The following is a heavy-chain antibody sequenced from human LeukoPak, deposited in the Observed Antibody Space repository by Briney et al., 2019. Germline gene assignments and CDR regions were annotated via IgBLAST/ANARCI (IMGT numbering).Heavy chain of an antibody. CDR3: ARRTWSSGFDY. J-gene: IGHJ4*02. Sequence: SETLSLTCTVPGGSISSSSYYWGWIRQPPGKGLEWIGSIYYSGSTYYNPSLKSRVTISVDTSKNQFSLKLSSVTAADTAVYYCARRTWSSGFDYWGQGTLVTVSS. CDR1: GGSISSSSYY. V-gene: IGHV4-39*01. D-gene: IGHD6-19*01. CDR2: IYYSGST.